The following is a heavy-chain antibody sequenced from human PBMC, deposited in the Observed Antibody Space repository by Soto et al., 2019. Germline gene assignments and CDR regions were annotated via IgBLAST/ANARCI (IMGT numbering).Heavy chain of an antibody. V-gene: IGHV1-69*13. Sequence: SVKVSCKASGGTFSSYAISWVRQAPGQGLEWMGGIIPIFGTANFAQKFQGRVTITADESTSTAYMELSSLRSEGTAVYYCARVWHYYDSSGYYFPLDYWGQGTLVTVSS. D-gene: IGHD3-22*01. J-gene: IGHJ4*02. CDR1: GGTFSSYA. CDR2: IIPIFGTA. CDR3: ARVWHYYDSSGYYFPLDY.